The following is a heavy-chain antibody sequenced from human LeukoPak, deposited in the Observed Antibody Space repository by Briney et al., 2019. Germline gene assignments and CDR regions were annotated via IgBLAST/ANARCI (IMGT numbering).Heavy chain of an antibody. J-gene: IGHJ4*02. CDR3: ARVPDTSGWYGSADY. Sequence: GGSLRLSCAASGLTISTYYMTWVRQAPGKGLEWVSALYSGDRTYYADSVKGRFTISRDNSKNTLYLQMNSLRAEDTAMYYCARVPDTSGWYGSADYWGQGTLVTVSS. CDR2: LYSGDRT. CDR1: GLTISTYY. D-gene: IGHD6-19*01. V-gene: IGHV3-66*01.